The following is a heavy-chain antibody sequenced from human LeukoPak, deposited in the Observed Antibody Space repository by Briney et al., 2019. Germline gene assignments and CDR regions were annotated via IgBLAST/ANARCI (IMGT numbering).Heavy chain of an antibody. CDR3: VGNGYYALDY. Sequence: SETLSLTCAVYGGSFSGYYWSWIRQPSGKGLEWIGEINHSGSTNYNPSLKSRVTISVDTSKNQFSLKLSSVTAADTAVYFCVGNGYYALDYWGQGALVTVAS. CDR2: INHSGST. V-gene: IGHV4-34*01. D-gene: IGHD2/OR15-2a*01. J-gene: IGHJ4*02. CDR1: GGSFSGYY.